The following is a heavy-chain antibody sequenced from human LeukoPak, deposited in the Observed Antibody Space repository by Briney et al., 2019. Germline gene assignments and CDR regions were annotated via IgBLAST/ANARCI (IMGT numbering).Heavy chain of an antibody. J-gene: IGHJ4*02. CDR1: GGSISSGGHY. CDR3: ARTYVGRHYFDS. V-gene: IGHV4-31*11. Sequence: PSETLSLTCAVSGGSISSGGHYWSWIRQRPAKGLEWIGFIFYSGHTYYSPSLESRVTVSVDTSKNQFSLKLSSVTAADTAVYYCARTYVGRHYFDSWGQGSLVTVSS. CDR2: IFYSGHT. D-gene: IGHD4-23*01.